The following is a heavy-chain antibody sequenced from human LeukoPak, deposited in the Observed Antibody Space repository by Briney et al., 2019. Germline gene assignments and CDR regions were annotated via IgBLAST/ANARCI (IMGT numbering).Heavy chain of an antibody. D-gene: IGHD6-13*01. Sequence: PGGSLRLSCAASGLTFSSYAMSWVRQAPGKGLEWVSAISGTGVYTSYADSVKGRFTISRDNAKNSLYLQMNSLRDEDTAVYYCARKKYSSTWADAFDIWGQGTMVTVSS. V-gene: IGHV3-23*01. CDR2: ISGTGVYT. CDR3: ARKKYSSTWADAFDI. J-gene: IGHJ3*02. CDR1: GLTFSSYA.